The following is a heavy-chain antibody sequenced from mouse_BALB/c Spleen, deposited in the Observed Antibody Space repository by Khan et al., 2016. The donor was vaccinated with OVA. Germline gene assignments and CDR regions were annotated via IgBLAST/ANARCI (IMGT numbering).Heavy chain of an antibody. CDR1: GFTFSTFA. CDR3: ARHNYGPFAF. D-gene: IGHD1-1*01. Sequence: EVELVESGGDLVKPGGSLKLSCAASGFTFSTFAMSWVRQTPDKRLEWVASISSAGDYIYYPDSVRGRFTISRDNAKNTPYLQMSSLRSEDTAMYYCARHNYGPFAFWGQGTLVTVSA. CDR2: ISSAGDYI. V-gene: IGHV5-6*01. J-gene: IGHJ3*01.